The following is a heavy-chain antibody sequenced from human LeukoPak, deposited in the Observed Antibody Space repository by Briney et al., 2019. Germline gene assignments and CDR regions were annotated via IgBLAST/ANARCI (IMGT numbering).Heavy chain of an antibody. CDR2: ISSSSSYI. J-gene: IGHJ6*02. D-gene: IGHD1-1*01. V-gene: IGHV3-21*01. CDR1: GFTFSSYS. Sequence: GGSLRLSCAASGFTFSSYSMNWVGQAPGKGLEWVSSISSSSSYIYYADSVKGRFTISRDNAKNSLYLQMNSLRAEDTAVYYCARTTTGYYYYGMDVWGQGTTVTVSS. CDR3: ARTTTGYYYYGMDV.